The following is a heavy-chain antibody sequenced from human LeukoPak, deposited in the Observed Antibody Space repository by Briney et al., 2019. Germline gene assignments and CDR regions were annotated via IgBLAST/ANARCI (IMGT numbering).Heavy chain of an antibody. CDR3: VKVSSRSRD. CDR1: GFTCGDYG. D-gene: IGHD4-17*01. Sequence: PGGSLRLSCAASGFTCGDYGMHWIRQAPGRGLEWISLISGDAGSTYYADSVKGRLPISRDNSKNSLYLQMNSLRAEDTALYYCVKVSSRSRDWGRGTLVTVSS. J-gene: IGHJ4*02. CDR2: ISGDAGST. V-gene: IGHV3-43*02.